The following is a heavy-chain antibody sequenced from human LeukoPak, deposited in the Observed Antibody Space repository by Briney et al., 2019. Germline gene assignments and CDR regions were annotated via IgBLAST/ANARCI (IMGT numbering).Heavy chain of an antibody. J-gene: IGHJ3*02. CDR2: ISSSSSYI. Sequence: GGSLRLSCAASGFTFSSYSVNWVRQAPGKGLEWVSSISSSSSYIYYADSVKGRFTISRDNAKNSLYLQMNSLRAEDTAVYYCATYYYDSSGYFSSAFDIWGQGTMVTVSS. D-gene: IGHD3-22*01. V-gene: IGHV3-21*01. CDR3: ATYYYDSSGYFSSAFDI. CDR1: GFTFSSYS.